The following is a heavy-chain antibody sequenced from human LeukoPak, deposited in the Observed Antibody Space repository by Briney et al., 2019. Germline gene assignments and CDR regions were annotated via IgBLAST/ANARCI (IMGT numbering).Heavy chain of an antibody. CDR2: IYYSGST. Sequence: PSQTLSLTCTVSGGSISSGDYYWSWIRQPPGKGLEWIGYIYYSGSTYYNPSLKSRVTISVDTSKNQFSLKLSSVTAADTAVYYCARDYFGSGSSIFDPWGQGTLVTVSS. J-gene: IGHJ5*02. D-gene: IGHD3-10*01. V-gene: IGHV4-30-4*01. CDR1: GGSISSGDYY. CDR3: ARDYFGSGSSIFDP.